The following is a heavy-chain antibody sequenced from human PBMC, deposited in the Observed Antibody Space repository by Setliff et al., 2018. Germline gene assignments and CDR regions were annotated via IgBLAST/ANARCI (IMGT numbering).Heavy chain of an antibody. D-gene: IGHD1-1*01. CDR2: IYYSGTT. Sequence: SETLSLTCTVSGDSISSSRYYWAWIRQPPGKGLEWIGNIYYSGTTYSNPSLKSRVTMSVDTSKNQFSLRLNSVTASDTAVYYCAATGTYRYFDYWGQGTLVTVSS. J-gene: IGHJ4*02. CDR3: AATGTYRYFDY. CDR1: GDSISSSRYY. V-gene: IGHV4-39*01.